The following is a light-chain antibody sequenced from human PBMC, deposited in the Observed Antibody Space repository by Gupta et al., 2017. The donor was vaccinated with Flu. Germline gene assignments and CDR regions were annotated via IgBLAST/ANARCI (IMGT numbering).Light chain of an antibody. Sequence: IVLTQSPGTLSLSPGERVILSCRASQSVSSNYLAWYQQKPGQAPRLLLFGASTRATGIPDRFSGNGSGTDLTLTINRLEPEDSALYYCQQYHTTPFTFGQGAKVEIK. CDR1: QSVSSNY. CDR2: GAS. V-gene: IGKV3-20*01. J-gene: IGKJ2*01. CDR3: QQYHTTPFT.